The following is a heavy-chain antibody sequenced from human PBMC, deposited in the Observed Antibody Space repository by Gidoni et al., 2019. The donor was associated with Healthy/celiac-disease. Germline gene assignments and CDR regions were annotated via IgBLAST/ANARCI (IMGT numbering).Heavy chain of an antibody. J-gene: IGHJ5*02. CDR1: GGSLSSGSYH. D-gene: IGHD2-15*01. Sequence: QVQLQESGPGLVKPSQTLFLTCTFSGGSLSSGSYHWSWIRKPAGKGLEWIGRIYTSGSTNYNPSLKSRVTISVDTSKNQFSLKLSSVTAADTAVYYCARVGYCSGGSCYSLSWFDPWGQGTLVTVSS. V-gene: IGHV4-61*02. CDR2: IYTSGST. CDR3: ARVGYCSGGSCYSLSWFDP.